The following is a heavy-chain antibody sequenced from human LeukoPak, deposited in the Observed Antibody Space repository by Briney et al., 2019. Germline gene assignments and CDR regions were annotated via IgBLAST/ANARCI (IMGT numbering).Heavy chain of an antibody. J-gene: IGHJ3*02. CDR2: INPNSGGT. V-gene: IGHV1-2*02. CDR1: GYTFTSYD. D-gene: IGHD1-7*01. CDR3: ARANYRENI. Sequence: ASVKVSCKASGYTFTSYDINWVRQATGQGLEWMGWINPNSGGTNYAQKFQGRVTMTRDTSISTAYMELSRLRSDDTAVYYCARANYRENIWGQGTMVTVSS.